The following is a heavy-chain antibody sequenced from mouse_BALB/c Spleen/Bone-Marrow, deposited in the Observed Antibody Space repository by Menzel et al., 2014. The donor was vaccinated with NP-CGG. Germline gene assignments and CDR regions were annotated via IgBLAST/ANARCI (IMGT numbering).Heavy chain of an antibody. J-gene: IGHJ2*01. V-gene: IGHV5-6*01. CDR2: ISSGGSYT. CDR3: ARRRDYDYFDY. Sequence: EVQLQESGGDLVKPGGSLKLSCAASGFTFSSYGMSWVRQIPDKRLEWVATISSGGSYTFYPDSVKGRFNISRDNAKNTLNLQMTSLKSEDTAMYYCARRRDYDYFDYWGQGTTLTVSS. D-gene: IGHD2-4*01. CDR1: GFTFSSYG.